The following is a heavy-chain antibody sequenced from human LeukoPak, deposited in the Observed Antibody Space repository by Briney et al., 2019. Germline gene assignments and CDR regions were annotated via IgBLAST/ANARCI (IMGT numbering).Heavy chain of an antibody. CDR1: GYSISSGYY. CDR2: INHSGST. CDR3: ARFNWNYVGAWFDP. D-gene: IGHD1-7*01. Sequence: SETLSLTCTVSGYSISSGYYWGWIRQPPGKGLEWIGEINHSGSTNYNPSLESRVTISVDTSKNQFSLKLSSVTAADTAVYYCARFNWNYVGAWFDPWGQGTLVTVSS. V-gene: IGHV4-38-2*02. J-gene: IGHJ5*02.